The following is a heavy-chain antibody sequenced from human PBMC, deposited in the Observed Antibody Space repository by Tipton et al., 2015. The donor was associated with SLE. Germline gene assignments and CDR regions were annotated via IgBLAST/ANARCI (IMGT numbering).Heavy chain of an antibody. V-gene: IGHV4-59*01. Sequence: TLSLTCSVSGDSISHSYWSWIRQPPGKGLEWIGYIYDIGSTNYNPSLKSRVTMSVDTSENQLSLKLTFVTAADTAVYYCARARHGGAEYFEHWGQGTLVTVSS. CDR1: GDSISHSY. J-gene: IGHJ1*01. CDR3: ARARHGGAEYFEH. D-gene: IGHD3-3*01. CDR2: IYDIGST.